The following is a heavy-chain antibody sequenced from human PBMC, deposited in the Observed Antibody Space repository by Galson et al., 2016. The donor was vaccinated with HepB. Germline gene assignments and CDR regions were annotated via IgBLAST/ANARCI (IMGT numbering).Heavy chain of an antibody. Sequence: SLRLSCAASGFSFSSYDMHWVRQIPGKGLEWVSGIGPDDNAFYPGSVKGRFTTSRENAKNSLYLQMNDLSAGDTAVYYCARSPNNYYGMDVWGQGTTVTVSS. CDR2: IGPDDNA. CDR1: GFSFSSYD. D-gene: IGHD1/OR15-1a*01. CDR3: ARSPNNYYGMDV. J-gene: IGHJ6*02. V-gene: IGHV3-13*01.